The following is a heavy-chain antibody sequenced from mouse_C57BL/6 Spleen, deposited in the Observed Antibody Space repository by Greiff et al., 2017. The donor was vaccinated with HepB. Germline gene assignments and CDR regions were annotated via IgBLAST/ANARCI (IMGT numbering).Heavy chain of an antibody. Sequence: EVQLQQSGPGLVKPSQSLYLTCSVTGYSITSGYYWNWIRQSPGNKLEWMGYISYDGSNNYNPSLKNRISITRDTSKNQFFLKLNSVTTEDTATYYCARDRYGSSYYYAMDYWGQGASVTVSS. CDR1: GYSITSGYY. J-gene: IGHJ4*01. CDR3: ARDRYGSSYYYAMDY. CDR2: ISYDGSN. V-gene: IGHV3-6*01. D-gene: IGHD1-1*01.